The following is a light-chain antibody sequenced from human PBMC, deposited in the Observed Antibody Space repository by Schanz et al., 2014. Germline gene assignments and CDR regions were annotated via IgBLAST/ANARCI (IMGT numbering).Light chain of an antibody. V-gene: IGLV2-14*03. CDR1: SSDVGAYNH. Sequence: HSVLTQPASVSGSPGQSIAISCTGTSSDVGAYNHVSWFQQHPGKAPKLIIYDVNNRPSGVSNRFFGSKSGNTASLTIYGLQAEDEADYYCSSYASNRDVLFGGGTKLTVL. CDR2: DVN. J-gene: IGLJ2*01. CDR3: SSYASNRDVL.